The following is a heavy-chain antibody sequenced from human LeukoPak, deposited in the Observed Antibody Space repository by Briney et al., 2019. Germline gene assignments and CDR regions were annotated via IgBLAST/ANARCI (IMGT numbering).Heavy chain of an antibody. V-gene: IGHV1-2*02. J-gene: IGHJ3*02. Sequence: ASVKVSCKASGYTFTSYDINWVRQATGQGLEWMGWINPNSGGTNYAQKFQGRVTMTRDTSISTAYMELSRLRSDDTAVYYCASYTAMDHDAFDIWGQGTMVTVSS. D-gene: IGHD5-18*01. CDR1: GYTFTSYD. CDR2: INPNSGGT. CDR3: ASYTAMDHDAFDI.